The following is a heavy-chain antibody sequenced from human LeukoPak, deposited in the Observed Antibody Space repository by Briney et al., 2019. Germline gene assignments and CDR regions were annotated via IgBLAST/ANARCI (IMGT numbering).Heavy chain of an antibody. CDR3: ARETRQRGYCSGGSCYMWSNWFDP. CDR1: GYTFTNYY. Sequence: ASVKVSCKASGYTFTNYYIHWVRQAPGQGLEWMGIINPGGGSATYAQKFQGRVTMTSDTSTSTVYMDLISLRSEDTAVYYCARETRQRGYCSGGSCYMWSNWFDPWGQGTLVTVSS. J-gene: IGHJ5*02. V-gene: IGHV1-46*01. D-gene: IGHD2-15*01. CDR2: INPGGGSA.